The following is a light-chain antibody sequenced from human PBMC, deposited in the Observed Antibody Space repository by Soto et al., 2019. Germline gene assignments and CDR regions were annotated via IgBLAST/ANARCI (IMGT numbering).Light chain of an antibody. J-gene: IGLJ2*01. Sequence: QSALTQPRSVSGSPGQSVTISCTGTSSDVGGYNYVSWYQQHPGKAPRLMIYDVSKRPSGVPDRLSGSKSANTASLTISWLQAEDEADYYCCSYAGSHTWVFGGGTKLTVL. CDR2: DVS. CDR3: CSYAGSHTWV. V-gene: IGLV2-11*01. CDR1: SSDVGGYNY.